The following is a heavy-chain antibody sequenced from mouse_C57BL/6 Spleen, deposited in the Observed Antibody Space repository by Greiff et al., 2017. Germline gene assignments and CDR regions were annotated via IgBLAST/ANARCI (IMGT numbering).Heavy chain of an antibody. CDR3: ERFFDYGGGWYFDV. CDR2: ISSGSSTI. J-gene: IGHJ1*03. CDR1: GFTFSDYG. Sequence: EVKLVESGGGLVKPGGSLKLSCAASGFTFSDYGMHWVRQAPEKGLEWVAYISSGSSTIYYADTVKGRFTISRDNAKNTLFLQMTSLRSEDTAMYYYERFFDYGGGWYFDVWGTGTTVTVSS. V-gene: IGHV5-17*01. D-gene: IGHD2-4*01.